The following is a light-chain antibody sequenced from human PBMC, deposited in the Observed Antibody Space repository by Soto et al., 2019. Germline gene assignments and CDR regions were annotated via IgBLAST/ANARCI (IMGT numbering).Light chain of an antibody. J-gene: IGKJ2*01. CDR3: QQSYSTPHT. CDR2: AAS. V-gene: IGKV1-39*01. CDR1: QSTDIY. Sequence: DIPMTQSPSSLSASVGERVTITCRASQSTDIYLNWYQQKPGKAPKLLIYAASSLQSGVPSRFSGSGSGTDFTLTISSLKPEDFATYYCQQSYSTPHTFGQGTKLEIK.